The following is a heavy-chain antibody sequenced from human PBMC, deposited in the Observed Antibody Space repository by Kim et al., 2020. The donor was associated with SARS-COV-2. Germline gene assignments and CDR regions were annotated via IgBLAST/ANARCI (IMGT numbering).Heavy chain of an antibody. D-gene: IGHD3-22*01. CDR3: ARARITMIVVVDAFDI. CDR2: IYYSGST. CDR1: GGSISSGGYY. Sequence: SETLSLTCTVSGGSISSGGYYWSWIRQHPGKGLEWIGYIYYSGSTYYNPSLKSRVTISVDTSKNQFSLKLSSVTAADTAVYYCARARITMIVVVDAFDIWGQGTMFTVSS. V-gene: IGHV4-31*03. J-gene: IGHJ3*02.